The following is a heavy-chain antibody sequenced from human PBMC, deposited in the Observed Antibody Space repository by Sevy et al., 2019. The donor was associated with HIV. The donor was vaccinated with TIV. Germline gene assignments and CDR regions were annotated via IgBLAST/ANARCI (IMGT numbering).Heavy chain of an antibody. V-gene: IGHV3-23*01. CDR3: ARESIAVAGIGYYFHY. CDR1: GFTFSSYA. CDR2: ISGSGGST. J-gene: IGHJ4*02. Sequence: GGSLRLSCAASGFTFSSYAMSWVRQAPGKGLEWVSTISGSGGSTYYADSVKGRFTISRDNFKNTLYLQMNNLRAEDTAVYYCARESIAVAGIGYYFHYWGQGTLVTVSS. D-gene: IGHD6-19*01.